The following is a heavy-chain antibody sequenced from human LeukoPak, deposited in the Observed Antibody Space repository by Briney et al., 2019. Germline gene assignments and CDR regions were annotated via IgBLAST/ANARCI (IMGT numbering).Heavy chain of an antibody. Sequence: ASVKVSCRASGYTFTDSYMHWVRQAPGQGLEWMGWINPNSGGTDYAQKFQGRVTMTRDTSISTAYIDLSRLRSDDTAVYYCSRGSDSSAYPDYYFDYWGQGTLVTVSS. J-gene: IGHJ4*02. CDR2: INPNSGGT. D-gene: IGHD3-22*01. CDR1: GYTFTDSY. CDR3: SRGSDSSAYPDYYFDY. V-gene: IGHV1-2*02.